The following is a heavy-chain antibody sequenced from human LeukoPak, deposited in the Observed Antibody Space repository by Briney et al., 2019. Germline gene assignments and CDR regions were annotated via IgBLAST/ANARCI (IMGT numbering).Heavy chain of an antibody. CDR3: ARREKYYYDSSGYYDH. D-gene: IGHD3-22*01. CDR2: IYPGDADT. Sequence: GESLKISCKGSGYSFTSYWIGWVRPMPGKGLEWMGIIYPGDADTRYSPSFQGQVTISADKSISTAYLQWSSLKASDTAMYYCARREKYYYDSSGYYDHWGQGTLVTVSS. J-gene: IGHJ4*02. CDR1: GYSFTSYW. V-gene: IGHV5-51*01.